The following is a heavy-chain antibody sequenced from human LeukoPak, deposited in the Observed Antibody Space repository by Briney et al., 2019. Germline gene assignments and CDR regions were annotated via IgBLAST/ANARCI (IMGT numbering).Heavy chain of an antibody. CDR3: ARLPCSRMGCSSSWFDP. Sequence: TGGSLRLSCAASGFVFNNFGITWVRQAPGKGLEWVSTIRGGGGGSKWYADSVKGRFTISGDNSRDTLYLHMNSLRDEDTAVYYCARLPCSRMGCSSSWFDPWGRGIQVTVSS. CDR1: GFVFNNFG. D-gene: IGHD2-2*01. J-gene: IGHJ5*02. V-gene: IGHV3-23*01. CDR2: IRGGGGGSK.